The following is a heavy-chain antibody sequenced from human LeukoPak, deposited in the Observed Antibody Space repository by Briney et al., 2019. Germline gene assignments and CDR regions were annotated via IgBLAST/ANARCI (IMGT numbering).Heavy chain of an antibody. Sequence: GGSLRLSCAASGFTFSSYSMNWVRQAPGKGLEWVSSISSSSSYIYYADSVKGRFTISRDNAKNSLHLQMNSLRAEDTAVYYCARDRSRITDIVVVPAALYYYYYYGMDVWGQGTTVTVSS. CDR1: GFTFSSYS. CDR3: ARDRSRITDIVVVPAALYYYYYYGMDV. D-gene: IGHD2-2*01. V-gene: IGHV3-21*01. J-gene: IGHJ6*02. CDR2: ISSSSSYI.